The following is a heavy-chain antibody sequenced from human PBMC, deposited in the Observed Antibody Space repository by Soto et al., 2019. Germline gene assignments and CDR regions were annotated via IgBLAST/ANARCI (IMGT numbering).Heavy chain of an antibody. J-gene: IGHJ6*02. CDR1: GFTFSSYG. CDR3: ARDYYDTSAKTTHIYYYYGMDV. V-gene: IGHV3-33*01. D-gene: IGHD3-22*01. CDR2: IWYDGSNK. Sequence: GGSLRLSCAASGFTFSSYGMHWVRQAPGEGLEWVAVIWYDGSNKYYADSVKGRFTISRDNSKNTLYLQMNSLRAEDTAVYYCARDYYDTSAKTTHIYYYYGMDVWGQGTTVTVSS.